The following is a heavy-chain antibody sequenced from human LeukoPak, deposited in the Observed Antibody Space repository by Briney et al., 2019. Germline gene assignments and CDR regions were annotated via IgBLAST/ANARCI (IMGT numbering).Heavy chain of an antibody. CDR2: IWSDGTNQ. Sequence: PGGSLRLSCAVAGFTFSHYGMHWVRQAPGKGLEWVAVIWSDGTNQYYADSVKGRFTISRDDSGNTVYLQMNSLRPEDTGVYYCTKEAQRGFDYPNSLEYWGQGTPVTVST. J-gene: IGHJ4*02. D-gene: IGHD3-9*01. CDR1: GFTFSHYG. V-gene: IGHV3-33*06. CDR3: TKEAQRGFDYPNSLEY.